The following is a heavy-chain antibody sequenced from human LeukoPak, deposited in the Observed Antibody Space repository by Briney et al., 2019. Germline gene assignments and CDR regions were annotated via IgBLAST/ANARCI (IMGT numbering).Heavy chain of an antibody. Sequence: PVGALRVSCAASVFTFSDHYMDWVRQAPGKGGEWVGRISDKAHSYTTEYATSVKGRFTISRDETKNSLYLQMNSLRTEDTAVYYCARAPPIGATYSFDFWGQGILASVSS. CDR3: ARAPPIGATYSFDF. J-gene: IGHJ4*02. D-gene: IGHD2/OR15-2a*01. CDR2: ISDKAHSYTT. V-gene: IGHV3-72*01. CDR1: VFTFSDHY.